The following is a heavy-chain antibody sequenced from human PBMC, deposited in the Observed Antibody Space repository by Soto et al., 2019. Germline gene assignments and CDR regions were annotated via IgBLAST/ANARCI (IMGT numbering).Heavy chain of an antibody. J-gene: IGHJ4*02. V-gene: IGHV4-34*01. CDR2: INHSGST. CDR1: GGSFSGYY. Sequence: QVQLQQWGAGLLKPSETLSLTCAVYGGSFSGYYWSWIRQPPGKGLEWIGEINHSGSTNYNPSLKSRVTRSVDTSKNQFSLKLSSVTAADTAVYYCARGSTVTTYYFDYWGQGTLVTVSS. CDR3: ARGSTVTTYYFDY. D-gene: IGHD4-17*01.